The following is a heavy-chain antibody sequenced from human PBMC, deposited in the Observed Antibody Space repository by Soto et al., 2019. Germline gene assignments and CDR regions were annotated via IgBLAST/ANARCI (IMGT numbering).Heavy chain of an antibody. Sequence: EPLSLNFAVYGGSFSGYYWIWIRQPPGKGLEWIGEINHGGSTNYNPSLKSRVTISVDTSKNQFSLKLSSVTAAEKAVYYCARAINYYDSSGYYLSYYGMDVWGQGTTVT. V-gene: IGHV4-34*01. CDR1: GGSFSGYY. D-gene: IGHD3-22*01. J-gene: IGHJ6*02. CDR2: INHGGST. CDR3: ARAINYYDSSGYYLSYYGMDV.